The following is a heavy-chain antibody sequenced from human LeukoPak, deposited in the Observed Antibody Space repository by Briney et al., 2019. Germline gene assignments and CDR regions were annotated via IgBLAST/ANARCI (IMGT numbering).Heavy chain of an antibody. D-gene: IGHD3-22*01. CDR3: ARGTYYYDSSFGY. V-gene: IGHV4-4*07. Sequence: NPSETLSLTCSVSGQSITSFRWSWIRQSAAKGLEWMGRIFEDGSTTYNPSLRGRVSVSADTSKNQLSLKLSSVTAADTAVYYCARGTYYYDSSFGYWGQGTLVTVSS. J-gene: IGHJ4*02. CDR1: GQSITSFR. CDR2: IFEDGST.